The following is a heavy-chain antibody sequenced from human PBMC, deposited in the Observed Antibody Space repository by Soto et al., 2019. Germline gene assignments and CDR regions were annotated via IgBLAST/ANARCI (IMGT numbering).Heavy chain of an antibody. V-gene: IGHV4-39*01. Sequence: SETRSLTCTVPGGSISSSSYSWGWIRQPPGKGLEWIGSIYYSGSTYYNPSLKSRVTISVDTSKNQFSLKLSSVTAADTAVYYCARQLNDYDYVWGSYRYHLLFFDYWGQGTLVTVSS. CDR1: GGSISSSSYS. CDR3: ARQLNDYDYVWGSYRYHLLFFDY. CDR2: IYYSGST. J-gene: IGHJ4*02. D-gene: IGHD3-16*02.